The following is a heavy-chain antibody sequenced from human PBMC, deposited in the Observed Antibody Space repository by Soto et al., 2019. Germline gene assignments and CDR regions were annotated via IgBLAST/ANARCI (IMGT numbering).Heavy chain of an antibody. Sequence: NPSETLSLTCAVYGGSFSGYYWSWIRQPPGKGLEWIGEISHSGSTNYNPSLKSRVTISVDTSKNQFSLKLSSVTAADTAVYYCARDRLLWFGETKYNWFDPWGQGTLVTVSS. J-gene: IGHJ5*02. CDR1: GGSFSGYY. CDR2: ISHSGST. V-gene: IGHV4-34*01. D-gene: IGHD3-10*01. CDR3: ARDRLLWFGETKYNWFDP.